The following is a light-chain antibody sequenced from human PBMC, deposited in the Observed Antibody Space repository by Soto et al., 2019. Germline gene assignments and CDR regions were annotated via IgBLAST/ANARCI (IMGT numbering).Light chain of an antibody. J-gene: IGLJ2*01. CDR1: SSDVGTYNY. Sequence: QSVLTQPASVSGSPGQSITISCTGTSSDVGTYNYVSWYQHHPGKAPKLMIYDVSNRPSGVSNRFSGSKSGNTASLTISGIQAEDEADYYCSSYTSSSTLLFGGGTKVTVL. CDR3: SSYTSSSTLL. V-gene: IGLV2-14*03. CDR2: DVS.